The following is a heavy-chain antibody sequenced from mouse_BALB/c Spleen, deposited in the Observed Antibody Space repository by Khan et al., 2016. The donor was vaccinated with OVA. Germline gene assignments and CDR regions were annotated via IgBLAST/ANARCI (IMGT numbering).Heavy chain of an antibody. V-gene: IGHV3-2*02. J-gene: IGHJ2*01. Sequence: QLEVSGPGLVKPSQSLSLTCTVTGYSITSGYAWNWIRQFPGNKLEWMGYISYSGVTSYTPSLKSRISITRDTSKNQFFLQLNSVTTEDTATYYCARGNYYGYYFDYWGQGTTLTVSS. CDR2: ISYSGVT. CDR3: ARGNYYGYYFDY. CDR1: GYSITSGYA. D-gene: IGHD1-1*01.